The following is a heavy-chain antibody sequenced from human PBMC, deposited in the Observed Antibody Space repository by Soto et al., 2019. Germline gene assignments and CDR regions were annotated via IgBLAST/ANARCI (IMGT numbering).Heavy chain of an antibody. CDR2: IIPILGIA. Sequence: SVKVSCKASGGTFSSYTISWVRQAPGQGLEWMGRIIPILGIANYAQKFQGRVTMTADKSTSTAYMELSSLRSEDTAVYYCATYGTLYLLDYWGQGTLVTVSS. J-gene: IGHJ4*02. CDR1: GGTFSSYT. D-gene: IGHD2-8*01. V-gene: IGHV1-69*02. CDR3: ATYGTLYLLDY.